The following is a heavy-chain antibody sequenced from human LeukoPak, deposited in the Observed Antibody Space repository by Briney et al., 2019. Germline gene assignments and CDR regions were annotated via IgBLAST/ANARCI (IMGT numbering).Heavy chain of an antibody. CDR3: ARPNRPDMITFGGVNGYYYYYGMDV. CDR2: ISAYNGST. J-gene: IGHJ6*02. CDR1: GYTFTSYG. Sequence: GASVKVSCKASGYTFTSYGISWVRQAPGQGLEWMGWISAYNGSTKYPQKFQGRVTMTTDTSTSTAYMELRSLRSEDTVVYYCARPNRPDMITFGGVNGYYYYYGMDVWGQGTTVTVSS. V-gene: IGHV1-18*01. D-gene: IGHD3-16*01.